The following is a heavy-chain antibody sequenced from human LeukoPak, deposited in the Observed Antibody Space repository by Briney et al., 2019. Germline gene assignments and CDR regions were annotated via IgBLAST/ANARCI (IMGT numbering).Heavy chain of an antibody. CDR1: GFTFSSYW. J-gene: IGHJ6*04. CDR2: IKKDGSEK. Sequence: GGSLRLSCAASGFTFSSYWMSWVRQAPGKGLEWVANIKKDGSEKYSVDSVKGRFTISRDNAKTSLYLQMNSLRAEDTAVYYCAELGITMIGGVWGKGTTVTISS. V-gene: IGHV3-7*01. D-gene: IGHD3-10*02. CDR3: AELGITMIGGV.